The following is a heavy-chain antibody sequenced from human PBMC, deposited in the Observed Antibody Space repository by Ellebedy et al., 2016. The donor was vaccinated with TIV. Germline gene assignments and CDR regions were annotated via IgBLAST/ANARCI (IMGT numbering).Heavy chain of an antibody. D-gene: IGHD4-11*01. CDR1: GFTFGRYR. CDR2: IKSDGSST. Sequence: GESLKISCVASGFTFGRYRMHWVRQAPGNKLVWVSHIKSDGSSTTYADSVKGRFTTSRDNARNTLYLQMNSLRGEDTAVYFCARDRGDYSISGPWGQGTLVTVSS. V-gene: IGHV3-74*01. CDR3: ARDRGDYSISGP. J-gene: IGHJ5*02.